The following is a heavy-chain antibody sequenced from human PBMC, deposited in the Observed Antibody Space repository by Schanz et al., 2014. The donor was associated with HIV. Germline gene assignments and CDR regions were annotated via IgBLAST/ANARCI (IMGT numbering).Heavy chain of an antibody. V-gene: IGHV1-46*01. Sequence: QVQLVQSGAEVKKPGASVKLSCKTSGYTFTNNFIHWVRQAPGQGLEWVGVINPKIGTVTYGHRVQGRVTMTRDTSTSTVYMQLSSLTSDDTAVYYCARGDILTGLYPYYFDSWGQGTLVTVSS. CDR1: GYTFTNNF. CDR2: INPKIGTV. J-gene: IGHJ4*02. D-gene: IGHD3-9*01. CDR3: ARGDILTGLYPYYFDS.